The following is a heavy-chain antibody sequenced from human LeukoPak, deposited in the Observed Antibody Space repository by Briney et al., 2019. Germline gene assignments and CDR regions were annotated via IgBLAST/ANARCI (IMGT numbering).Heavy chain of an antibody. J-gene: IGHJ4*02. CDR2: INHSGST. CDR3: ARDPPYDSSGYDDFDY. V-gene: IGHV4-34*01. D-gene: IGHD3-22*01. CDR1: GGPFSGYY. Sequence: SETLSLTCAVYGGPFSGYYWSWIRQPPGKGLEWIGEINHSGSTNYNPSLKSRVTISVDTSKNQFSLKLSSVTAADTAVYYCARDPPYDSSGYDDFDYWGQGTLVTVSS.